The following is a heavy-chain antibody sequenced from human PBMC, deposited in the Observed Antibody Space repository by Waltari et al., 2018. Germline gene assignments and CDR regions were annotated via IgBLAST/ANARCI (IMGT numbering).Heavy chain of an antibody. CDR3: ARILTGYGFDP. CDR1: GYSISRGYY. V-gene: IGHV4-38-2*01. D-gene: IGHD3-9*01. J-gene: IGHJ5*02. Sequence: QVQLQESGPGLVKPSETLSLTCAVSGYSISRGYYWGWIRQPPGKGLEWIGSIYHSGSTYYNPSLKSRVTISVDTSKNQFSLKLSSVTAADTAVYYCARILTGYGFDPWGQGTLVTVSS. CDR2: IYHSGST.